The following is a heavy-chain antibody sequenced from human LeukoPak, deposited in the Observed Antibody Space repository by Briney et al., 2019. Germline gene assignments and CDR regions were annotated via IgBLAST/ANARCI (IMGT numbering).Heavy chain of an antibody. CDR1: GGSASSYY. D-gene: IGHD6-19*01. J-gene: IGHJ4*02. CDR2: VYYSGGGT. V-gene: IGHV4-59*02. Sequence: SETLSLTCTVSGGSASSYYWSWIRQPPGKGPEWIGYVYYSGGGTNYNPSLKSRVTMSVDTSKNHFSLKLGSVTAADTAVYYCARGNSSGWYGGFDYWGQGILVTVSS. CDR3: ARGNSSGWYGGFDY.